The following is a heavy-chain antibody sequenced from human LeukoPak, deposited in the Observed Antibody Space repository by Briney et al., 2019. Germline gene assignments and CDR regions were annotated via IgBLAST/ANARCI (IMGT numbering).Heavy chain of an antibody. CDR2: IYYSGST. CDR3: ARTPPTNWFDP. V-gene: IGHV4-59*01. D-gene: IGHD1-1*01. CDR1: GGSISSYY. Sequence: SETLSLTCTVSGGSISSYYWSWIRQPPGKGLEWIGYIYYSGSTNYNPSLKSRVTISVDTSKNQLSLKLSSVTAADTAVYYCARTPPTNWFDPWGQGTLVTVSS. J-gene: IGHJ5*02.